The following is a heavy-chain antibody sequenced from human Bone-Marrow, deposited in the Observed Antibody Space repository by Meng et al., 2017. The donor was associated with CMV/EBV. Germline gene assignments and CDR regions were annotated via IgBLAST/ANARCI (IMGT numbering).Heavy chain of an antibody. Sequence: GGSLRLSCAASGFTFSFYSMNWVRQTPGKGLEWVSAISGSGGSTYYADSVKGRFTISRDNSKNTLYLQMNSLRAEDTAVYYCAKDHYYDSRPYYYYYGMDVWGQGPTVTFYS. CDR3: AKDHYYDSRPYYYYYGMDV. CDR2: ISGSGGST. D-gene: IGHD3-22*01. V-gene: IGHV3-23*01. CDR1: GFTFSFYS. J-gene: IGHJ6*01.